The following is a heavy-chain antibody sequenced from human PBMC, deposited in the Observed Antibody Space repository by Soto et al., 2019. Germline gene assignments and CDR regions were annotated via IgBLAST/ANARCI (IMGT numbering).Heavy chain of an antibody. CDR1: GYTFTSYY. D-gene: IGHD3-3*01. Sequence: ASVKVSCKASGYTFTSYYMHWVRQAPGQGLEWMGIINPSGGSTSYAQKFQGRVTMTRDTSTSTVYMELSSLRSEDTAVYYCARVPPRIAIFGVAPYFDYWGQGTLVTVSS. V-gene: IGHV1-46*01. CDR3: ARVPPRIAIFGVAPYFDY. J-gene: IGHJ4*02. CDR2: INPSGGST.